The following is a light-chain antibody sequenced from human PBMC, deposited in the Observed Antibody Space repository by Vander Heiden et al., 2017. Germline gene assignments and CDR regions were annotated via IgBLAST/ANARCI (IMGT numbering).Light chain of an antibody. CDR2: GAS. Sequence: EIVMPQSPATLSVSPGERATLSCRASQRVNSDLAWYQQKPGQAPRLLVYGASTRATGVPARFSGSGSATEFTLSISRLQSEDSAVYYCQQYYDWPRTFGQGTKVEIK. CDR1: QRVNSD. J-gene: IGKJ1*01. CDR3: QQYYDWPRT. V-gene: IGKV3-15*01.